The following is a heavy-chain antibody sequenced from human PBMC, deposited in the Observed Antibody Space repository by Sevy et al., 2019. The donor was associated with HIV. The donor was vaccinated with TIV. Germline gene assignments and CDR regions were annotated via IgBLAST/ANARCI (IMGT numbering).Heavy chain of an antibody. Sequence: ATVKVSCKASGYTFTNYDINWVGQATGHGLEWMGRMNPESRDTGYAQKFQGRVTMTRDTSISTAYMELNSLRSEDSAIYYCTRSRPLPHMSSSRPFDYWGQGTLVTVSS. CDR2: MNPESRDT. J-gene: IGHJ4*02. CDR1: GYTFTNYD. V-gene: IGHV1-8*02. D-gene: IGHD6-6*01. CDR3: TRSRPLPHMSSSRPFDY.